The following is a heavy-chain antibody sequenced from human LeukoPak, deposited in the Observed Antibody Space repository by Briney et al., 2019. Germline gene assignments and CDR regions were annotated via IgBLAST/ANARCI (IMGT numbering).Heavy chain of an antibody. CDR1: PFTLSEFI. J-gene: IGHJ4*02. D-gene: IGHD1-1*01. Sequence: PRGALRLSRAPPPFTLSEFIIHWVRQASGRGVEWVARSRSNNNNSATEYAAAVTGRFTITRDDSKNTAYLQMNSLKTEDTAVYYCTSLIQMAAPAPDYWGQGTLVTVSS. CDR2: SRSNNNNSAT. CDR3: TSLIQMAAPAPDY. V-gene: IGHV3-73*01.